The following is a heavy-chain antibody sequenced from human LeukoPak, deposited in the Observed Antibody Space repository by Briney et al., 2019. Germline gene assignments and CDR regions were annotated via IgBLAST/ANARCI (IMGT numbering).Heavy chain of an antibody. CDR3: ARGVGSYSGSYYKHDY. V-gene: IGHV1-18*01. CDR2: ISAYNGNT. Sequence: ASVKVSCKASGYTFTGYGISWVRQAPGQGLEWMGWISAYNGNTNYAQKLQGRVTMTTDTSTSTAYMELSSLRSEDTAVYYCARGVGSYSGSYYKHDYWGQGTLVTVSS. J-gene: IGHJ4*02. D-gene: IGHD1-26*01. CDR1: GYTFTGYG.